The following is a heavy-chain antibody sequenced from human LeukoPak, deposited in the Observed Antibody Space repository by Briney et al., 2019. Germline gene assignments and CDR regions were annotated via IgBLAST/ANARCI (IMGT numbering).Heavy chain of an antibody. CDR2: ISSSSSYI. CDR3: AKDWGTSSLYLVN. D-gene: IGHD3-16*01. V-gene: IGHV3-21*01. Sequence: GGSLRLSCAASGFTFSSYSMNWVRQAPGKGLEWVSSISSSSSYIYYADSVKGRFTISRDNSKNTLYLQMNSLGADDTAVYYCAKDWGTSSLYLVNWGQGTLVTVSS. CDR1: GFTFSSYS. J-gene: IGHJ4*02.